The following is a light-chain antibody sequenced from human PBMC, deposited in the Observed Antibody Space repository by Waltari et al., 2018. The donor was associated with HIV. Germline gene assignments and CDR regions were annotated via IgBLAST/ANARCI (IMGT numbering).Light chain of an antibody. V-gene: IGLV3-25*03. CDR1: ALAKQH. CDR3: QSADNTGTSVV. CDR2: KDT. J-gene: IGLJ2*01. Sequence: SYELTQPPSVSVSPGQTARITCSADALAKQHTYLYQQKPGQAPVVVIYKDTQRPSGIPERFSGSSSGTIVTLTISGVQAEDEAVYYCQSADNTGTSVVFGGGTKLTVL.